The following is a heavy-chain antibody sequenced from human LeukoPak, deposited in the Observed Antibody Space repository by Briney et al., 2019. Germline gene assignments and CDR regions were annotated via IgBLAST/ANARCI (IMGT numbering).Heavy chain of an antibody. CDR1: GFTFDAYE. D-gene: IGHD2/OR15-2a*01. J-gene: IGHJ5*02. Sequence: GGSLRLSCAASGFTFDAYEINWVRQAPGKGLVWVSYISGSGRTIYYADSVKGRFTISWDNAKNSVCLQMNRLRAEDTAVYYCARGVYGRFDAWGQGTLVTVSS. CDR2: ISGSGRTI. CDR3: ARGVYGRFDA. V-gene: IGHV3-48*03.